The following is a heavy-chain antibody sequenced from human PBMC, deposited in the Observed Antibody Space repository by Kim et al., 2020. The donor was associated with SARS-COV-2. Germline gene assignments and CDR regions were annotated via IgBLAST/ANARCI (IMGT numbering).Heavy chain of an antibody. J-gene: IGHJ5*02. D-gene: IGHD3-22*01. CDR1: GFTFSNFW. V-gene: IGHV3-7*01. CDR3: ARLRRGGAYDGS. Sequence: GGSLRLSCTASGFTFSNFWMKWMRQAPGKGLEWVADINEDGSVFYYVGSVEGRFTVSRDNDKNSLYLQMNSLRAEDTAVYYCARLRRGGAYDGSWGQG. CDR2: INEDGSVF.